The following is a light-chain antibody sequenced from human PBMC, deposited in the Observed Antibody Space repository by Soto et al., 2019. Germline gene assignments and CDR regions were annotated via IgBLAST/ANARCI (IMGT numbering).Light chain of an antibody. CDR2: AAS. V-gene: IGKV1-6*01. Sequence: AIQMTQSPSSLSESVGDRVTITCRASQGVGDDLGWYQQRPGKAPKVLIYAASTLQSGVPSRFSGSVSGTFFTLTISSLQPDDSATYYCLQDHDYPHTFGQGTKVEIK. J-gene: IGKJ1*01. CDR3: LQDHDYPHT. CDR1: QGVGDD.